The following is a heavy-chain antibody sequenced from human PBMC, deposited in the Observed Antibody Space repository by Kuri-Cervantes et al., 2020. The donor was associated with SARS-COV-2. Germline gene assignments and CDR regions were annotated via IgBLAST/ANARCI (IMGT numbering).Heavy chain of an antibody. CDR1: GFTFSSYA. D-gene: IGHD6-19*01. J-gene: IGHJ4*02. CDR3: AKVGTSIAVSGRFDY. V-gene: IGHV3-23*01. CDR2: ISASGAST. Sequence: GESLKISCAASGFTFSSYAMSWVRQAPGKGLEWVSVISASGASTYYADSVKGRFTISRDNSKNTLYPQMNSLRAEDTAVYYCAKVGTSIAVSGRFDYWGQGTLVTVSS.